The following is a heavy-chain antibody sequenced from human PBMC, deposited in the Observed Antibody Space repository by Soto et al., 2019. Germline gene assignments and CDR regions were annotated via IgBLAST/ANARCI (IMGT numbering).Heavy chain of an antibody. J-gene: IGHJ6*03. CDR2: NYYSGST. V-gene: IGHV4-59*08. Sequence: PSETLSLTCALSLGSISRYYWSWIRQPPGKGLEWSGYNYYSGSTNYNPSLKSRVTISVDTSKNQFSLKLSSVTAADTAVYYCARHKTYDFWSGYPENPDYYYYYMDVWGKGTTVTVSS. D-gene: IGHD3-3*01. CDR1: LGSISRYY. CDR3: ARHKTYDFWSGYPENPDYYYYYMDV.